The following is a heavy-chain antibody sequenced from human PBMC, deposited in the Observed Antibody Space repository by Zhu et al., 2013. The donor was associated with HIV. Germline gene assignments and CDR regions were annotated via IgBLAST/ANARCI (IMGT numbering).Heavy chain of an antibody. CDR1: GYTFTSYY. CDR3: ARAPGSRSSTSCYSFDY. J-gene: IGHJ4*02. V-gene: IGHV1-46*01. D-gene: IGHD2-2*01. CDR2: INPSGGST. Sequence: QVQLVQSGAEVKKPGASVKVSCKASGYTFTSYYMHWVRQAPGQGLEWMGIINPSGGSTSYAQKFQGRVTMTRDTSTSTVYMELSSLRSEDTAVYYCARAPGSRSSTSCYSFDYWGQGTLVTVSS.